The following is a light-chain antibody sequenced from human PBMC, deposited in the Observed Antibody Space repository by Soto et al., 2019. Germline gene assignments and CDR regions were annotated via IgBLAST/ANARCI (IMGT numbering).Light chain of an antibody. Sequence: QSALTQPPSASGSPGQSVTISCTGTSSDVGDYNYVSWYQQHPGKAPKLMLYEVSKRPSGVPDRFSGSKSGNTASLTVSGLQAEDEADYYCSSDAGSNNWVFGGGTKLTVL. CDR1: SSDVGDYNY. J-gene: IGLJ3*02. CDR3: SSDAGSNNWV. CDR2: EVS. V-gene: IGLV2-8*01.